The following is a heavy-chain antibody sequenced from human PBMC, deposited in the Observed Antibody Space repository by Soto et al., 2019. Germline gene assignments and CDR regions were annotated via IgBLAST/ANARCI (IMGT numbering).Heavy chain of an antibody. J-gene: IGHJ4*02. V-gene: IGHV1-69*13. CDR2: IIPIFGTA. CDR3: AREGSGYNF. D-gene: IGHD5-12*01. Sequence: SVKVSCKASGGTFSSYAISWVRQAPGQGLEWMGGIIPIFGTANYAQKFRGRLTITADESTSTGYMELISLRSDDTAVYYCAREGSGYNFWGKGTQVTVSS. CDR1: GGTFSSYA.